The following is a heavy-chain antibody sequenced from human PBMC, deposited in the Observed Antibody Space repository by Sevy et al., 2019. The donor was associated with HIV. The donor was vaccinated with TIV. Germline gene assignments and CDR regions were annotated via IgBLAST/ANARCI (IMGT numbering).Heavy chain of an antibody. CDR3: ARGGGYSVKWYPLY. D-gene: IGHD1-26*01. CDR1: GFAFSTHA. Sequence: GESLKISFAASGFAFSTHAMHWVRQAPGKGLEWVAVISCEGTETFYAASVEGRFTISRGNSKNMLSLQINSRRPEDTAVYYCARGGGYSVKWYPLYWGHGTLVTVSS. J-gene: IGHJ4*01. CDR2: ISCEGTET. V-gene: IGHV3-30-3*01.